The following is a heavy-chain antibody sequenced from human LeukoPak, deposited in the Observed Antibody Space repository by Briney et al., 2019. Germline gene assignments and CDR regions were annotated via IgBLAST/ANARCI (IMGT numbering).Heavy chain of an antibody. V-gene: IGHV1-8*01. J-gene: IGHJ5*02. CDR3: ARGRGRIAARISNWFDP. CDR1: GYTLASYD. D-gene: IGHD6-6*01. Sequence: ASVKVSCKTSGYTLASYDINRVRQATGQGLEWMGWMDPNSGNTGYAQKFQGRVTMTRNTSISTAYMELSSLRSEDTAVYYCARGRGRIAARISNWFDPWGQGTLVTVAS. CDR2: MDPNSGNT.